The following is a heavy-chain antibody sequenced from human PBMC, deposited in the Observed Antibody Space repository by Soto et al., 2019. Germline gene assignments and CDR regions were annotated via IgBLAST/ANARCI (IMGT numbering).Heavy chain of an antibody. CDR3: SRGRDPHQGGRT. V-gene: IGHV4-34*02. D-gene: IGHD3-16*01. CDR1: SGSFSTYY. J-gene: IGHJ5*02. CDR2: IHPSGDT. Sequence: QVQLQQWGAGLLKPSETLSLTCAVDSGSFSTYYCSWIRQPPGKGLVWIGEIHPSGDTDYNTSLSNRVTISLDTSKNQASLMFTSVPAADTAVYFCSRGRDPHQGGRTWGQGTQVTVSS.